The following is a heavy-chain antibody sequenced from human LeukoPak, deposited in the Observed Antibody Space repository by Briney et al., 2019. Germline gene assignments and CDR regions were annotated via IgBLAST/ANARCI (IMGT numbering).Heavy chain of an antibody. V-gene: IGHV1-8*03. CDR3: ARGTGFEFDY. D-gene: IGHD3-10*01. Sequence: ASVKVSCKASGYTFTSYDIHWVRQATGRGLEWMGWMNPNSGNTGYAQKFQGRVTITRSTSISTAYMELSSLRSEDTTVYYCARGTGFEFDYWGQGTLVTVSS. J-gene: IGHJ4*02. CDR1: GYTFTSYD. CDR2: MNPNSGNT.